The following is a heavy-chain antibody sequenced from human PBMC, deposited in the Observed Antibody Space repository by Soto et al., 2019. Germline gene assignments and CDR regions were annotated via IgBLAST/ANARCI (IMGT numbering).Heavy chain of an antibody. CDR1: GFTFSSYS. J-gene: IGHJ3*02. CDR3: AREDGYDAFDI. V-gene: IGHV3-48*01. Sequence: GGSLRLSCAASGFTFSSYSMNWVRQAPGKGLEWVSYISSSSSTIYYADSVKGRFTISRDNAKNSLYLQMNSLRAEDTAVYYYAREDGYDAFDIWGQGTMVTVSS. D-gene: IGHD1-1*01. CDR2: ISSSSSTI.